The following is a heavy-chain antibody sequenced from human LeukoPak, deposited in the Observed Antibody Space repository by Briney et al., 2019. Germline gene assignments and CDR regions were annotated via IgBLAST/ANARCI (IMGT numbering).Heavy chain of an antibody. J-gene: IGHJ6*02. D-gene: IGHD3-10*01. V-gene: IGHV1-2*02. CDR1: GYTFTGYY. CDR3: AREVVTMVRGVNYYYYYGMDV. Sequence: ASVKVSCKASGYTFTGYYMHWVRQAPGQGLEWMGWINPNSGGTNYAQKFQGRVTMTRDTSISTAYMELSRLRSDDTAVYYCAREVVTMVRGVNYYYYYGMDVWGQGTTVTVSS. CDR2: INPNSGGT.